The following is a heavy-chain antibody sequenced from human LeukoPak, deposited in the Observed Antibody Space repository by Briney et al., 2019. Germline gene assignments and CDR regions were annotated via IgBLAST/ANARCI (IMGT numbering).Heavy chain of an antibody. CDR2: IYYSGST. J-gene: IGHJ5*02. D-gene: IGHD3-22*01. V-gene: IGHV4-59*08. Sequence: SETLSLTCTVSGGSISSYYWSWIRQPPGKGLEWIGYIYYSGSTNYNPSLKSRVTISVDTSKNQFSLKLSSVTAADTAVYYCGRSGYDYRFDPWGQGTLVTVSS. CDR1: GGSISSYY. CDR3: GRSGYDYRFDP.